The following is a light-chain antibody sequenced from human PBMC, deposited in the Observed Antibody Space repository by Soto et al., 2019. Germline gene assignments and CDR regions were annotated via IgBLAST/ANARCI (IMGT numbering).Light chain of an antibody. V-gene: IGKV3-20*01. CDR1: QAVDSKF. Sequence: IVLTQSPGTLSLSPGETATLSCRASQAVDSKFLAWYQQNPGQAPRLIMFGVSGRATGVPARFSGGVFGTDFTLTIRSLEPEDFAVYYCQLYGISVPVTFGQGTRLQI. CDR2: GVS. CDR3: QLYGISVPVT. J-gene: IGKJ5*01.